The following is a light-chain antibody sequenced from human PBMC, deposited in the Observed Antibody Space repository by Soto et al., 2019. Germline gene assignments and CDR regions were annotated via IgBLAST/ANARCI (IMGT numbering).Light chain of an antibody. CDR1: QSVGTY. J-gene: IGKJ2*01. Sequence: EIVLTQSPATLSLSPGEGATLSCRASQSVGTYLAWYQHKPGQAPRLLIQDASKRATGIPARFSGSGSGTDFTLTITNLKPEDFAVYYCQQRSNWYTFGQGTKLEIK. CDR2: DAS. CDR3: QQRSNWYT. V-gene: IGKV3-11*01.